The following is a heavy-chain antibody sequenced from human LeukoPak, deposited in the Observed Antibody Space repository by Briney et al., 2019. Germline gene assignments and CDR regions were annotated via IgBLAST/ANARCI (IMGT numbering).Heavy chain of an antibody. Sequence: GASVKVSCKASGYTFTSYGISWVRQAPGQGLEWMGWISAYNGNTNYAQKFQGRVTMTTDTSTSTAYMDLRSLRSDDTAVYYCARESATMVRGVIMPDYWGQGTLVTVSS. CDR3: ARESATMVRGVIMPDY. CDR1: GYTFTSYG. J-gene: IGHJ4*02. V-gene: IGHV1-18*01. D-gene: IGHD3-10*01. CDR2: ISAYNGNT.